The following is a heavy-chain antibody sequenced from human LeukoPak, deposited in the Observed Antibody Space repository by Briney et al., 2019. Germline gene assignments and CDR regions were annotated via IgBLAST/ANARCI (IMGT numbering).Heavy chain of an antibody. CDR2: LSGSSSYL. J-gene: IGHJ4*02. CDR3: ARDQQVLWPDY. CDR1: GFPFSSYS. Sequence: KAGGSLRLSCAVSGFPFSSYSMNWVRHAPGAGLEWVSSLSGSSSYLYYADSVKGRFNISRDNADNSLYLQMNSLRAEDTAVYYCARDQQVLWPDYWGQGTLVTVSS. V-gene: IGHV3-21*01. D-gene: IGHD2/OR15-2a*01.